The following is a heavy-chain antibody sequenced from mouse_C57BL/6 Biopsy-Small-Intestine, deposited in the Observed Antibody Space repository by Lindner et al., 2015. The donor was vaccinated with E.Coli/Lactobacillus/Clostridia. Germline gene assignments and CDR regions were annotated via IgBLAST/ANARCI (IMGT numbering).Heavy chain of an antibody. V-gene: IGHV1-64*01. D-gene: IGHD2-4*01. Sequence: SVKVSCKPSGYSFTSYYMHWVRQAPGQGLEWMGRIDPSGGSTSYTQKFQGRLTMTTDTSTSTAYMELRSLRSDDTAVYYCARSSVYFDLSSHYGYWGQGTLVTVSS. J-gene: IGHJ4*01. CDR2: IDPSGGST. CDR1: GYSFTSYY. CDR3: ARSSVYFDLSSHYGY.